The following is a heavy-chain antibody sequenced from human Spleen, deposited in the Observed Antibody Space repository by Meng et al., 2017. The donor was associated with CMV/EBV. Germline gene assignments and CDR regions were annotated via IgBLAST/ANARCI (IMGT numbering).Heavy chain of an antibody. Sequence: SILWTSVREVQGKGLVWIGEIYPSWGTNYHPSLKSRVTISVDKFKIQFSLKLGSVTAADTAVYYCARIERRRILKYCGSDCSTTDYWGQGTLVTVSS. CDR2: IYPSWGT. CDR3: ARIERRRILKYCGSDCSTTDY. V-gene: IGHV4-4*02. D-gene: IGHD2-21*02. CDR1: SIL. J-gene: IGHJ4*02.